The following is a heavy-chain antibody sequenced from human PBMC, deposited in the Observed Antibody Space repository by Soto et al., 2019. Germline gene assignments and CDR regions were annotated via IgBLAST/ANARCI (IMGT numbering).Heavy chain of an antibody. J-gene: IGHJ4*02. CDR3: TRIGHSSSSLGLDY. V-gene: IGHV3-74*01. D-gene: IGHD6-6*01. CDR1: GFPFSSYW. CDR2: INKDGSIT. Sequence: EVQLVESGGGLVQPGGSLRLSCAASGFPFSSYWMHWVRQVPGKGLVWVSRINKDGSITTYGDSVRGRFTVSRDNAKNTLDLQMNSLRVEGTAIYYCTRIGHSSSSLGLDYLGQGVMVTVSS.